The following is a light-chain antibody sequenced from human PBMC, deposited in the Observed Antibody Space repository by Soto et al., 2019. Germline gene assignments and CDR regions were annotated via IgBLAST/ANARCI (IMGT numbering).Light chain of an antibody. Sequence: DIVMTQSPDSLAVSLGERATINCKSSQSVLYSSNNKNHLGWFQQKPGQTPKLLIYWASTRDSGVPDRFSGSGSGTDFTLTIISLQAEDVAVYYCQQYYSPPYSFGQGTRLEIK. V-gene: IGKV4-1*01. CDR3: QQYYSPPYS. CDR2: WAS. J-gene: IGKJ2*01. CDR1: QSVLYSSNNKNH.